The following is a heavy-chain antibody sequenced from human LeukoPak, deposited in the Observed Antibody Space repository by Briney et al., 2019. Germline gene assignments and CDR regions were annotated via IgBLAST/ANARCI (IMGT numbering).Heavy chain of an antibody. Sequence: PSETLSLTCTASGYSISSGYYWGWIRHPPGKGLVWIGSIYHSGSTYYNPSLKSRVPISVDTSKNQFSLKLSSVTAADTAVYYCARDHGGRFPYNWFDPWGQGTLVTVSS. V-gene: IGHV4-38-2*02. CDR2: IYHSGST. CDR1: GYSISSGYY. J-gene: IGHJ5*02. D-gene: IGHD3-3*01. CDR3: ARDHGGRFPYNWFDP.